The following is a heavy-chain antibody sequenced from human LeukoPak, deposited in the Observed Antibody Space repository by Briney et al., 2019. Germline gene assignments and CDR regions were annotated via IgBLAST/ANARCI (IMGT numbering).Heavy chain of an antibody. CDR3: ARHDSSFDAFDI. CDR2: IYHSGST. Sequence: PSETLSLTRTVSGGSISGYYWGWIRQPPGKGLEWIGSIYHSGSTYYNPSLKSRVTISVDTSKNQFSLKLSSVTAADTAVYYCARHDSSFDAFDIWGQGTMVTVSS. D-gene: IGHD3-22*01. J-gene: IGHJ3*02. V-gene: IGHV4-38-2*02. CDR1: GGSISGYY.